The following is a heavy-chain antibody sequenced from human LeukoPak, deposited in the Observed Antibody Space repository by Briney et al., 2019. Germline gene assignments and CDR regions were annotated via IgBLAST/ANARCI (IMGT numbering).Heavy chain of an antibody. Sequence: GGSLRLSCAVSGFTFSAYGMHWVRQAPGKGLEWVAVLSYIGSYKAPATSVKGRFTVSRDSSKNPLYLQLNSLRPEDPGLYYCARERRRDGYNNKDYWGQGTQVSVSS. V-gene: IGHV3-30*04. J-gene: IGHJ4*02. CDR2: LSYIGSYK. CDR3: ARERRRDGYNNKDY. CDR1: GFTFSAYG. D-gene: IGHD5-24*01.